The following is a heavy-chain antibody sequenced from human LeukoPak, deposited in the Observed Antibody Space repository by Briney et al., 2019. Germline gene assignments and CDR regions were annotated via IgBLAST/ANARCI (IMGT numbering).Heavy chain of an antibody. CDR3: TRGRVVVAATQSSYFDY. V-gene: IGHV5-51*01. Sequence: GESLKISCKGSGYTFTNYWIAWVRQMPGKGLEWMGIIYPGDSDTRYSPSFQGQVTISADKSISTAYLQWSSLKAWDTAMYYCTRGRVVVAATQSSYFDYWGQGTLVTVSS. CDR2: IYPGDSDT. J-gene: IGHJ4*02. CDR1: GYTFTNYW. D-gene: IGHD2-15*01.